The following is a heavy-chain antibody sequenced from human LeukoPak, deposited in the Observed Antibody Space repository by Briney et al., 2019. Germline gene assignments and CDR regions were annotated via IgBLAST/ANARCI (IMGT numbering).Heavy chain of an antibody. V-gene: IGHV1-69*05. D-gene: IGHD3-22*01. CDR3: AGSYRANYYDTSGLFDY. Sequence: SVKVSCKASGGTFSSYAISWLRQAPGQGLEWMGRIITLFGTTNYAQKFQGRVPITTDESTSTAYMDLSSLRSEDTAVYYCAGSYRANYYDTSGLFDYWGQGTPVTVSS. J-gene: IGHJ4*02. CDR1: GGTFSSYA. CDR2: IITLFGTT.